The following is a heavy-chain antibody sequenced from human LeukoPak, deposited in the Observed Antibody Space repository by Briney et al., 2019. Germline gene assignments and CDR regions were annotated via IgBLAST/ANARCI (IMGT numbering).Heavy chain of an antibody. CDR3: ARDGRVRGVTLTPDY. V-gene: IGHV3-74*01. CDR2: INSDGSST. CDR1: GFTFSSYA. D-gene: IGHD3-10*01. Sequence: GGSLRLSCAASGFTFSSYAMHWVRQAPGKGLVWVSRINSDGSSTSYADSVKGRFTISRDNAKNTLYLQMNSLRAEDTAVYYCARDGRVRGVTLTPDYWGQGTLVTVSS. J-gene: IGHJ4*02.